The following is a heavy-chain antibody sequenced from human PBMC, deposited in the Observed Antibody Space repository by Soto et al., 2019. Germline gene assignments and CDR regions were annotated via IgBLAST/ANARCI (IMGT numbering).Heavy chain of an antibody. V-gene: IGHV5-51*01. Sequence: PGESLKISCQGSGYRFTSSWIGWVRQMPGKGLEWLGNVYPSDSDVRYSPSFEGRVTISADNSINTAYLHLLNLKASDTAIYYCTKAATSPFYSWGQGSRFTVAS. CDR3: TKAATSPFYS. CDR1: GYRFTSSW. CDR2: VYPSDSDV. J-gene: IGHJ4*02. D-gene: IGHD6-25*01.